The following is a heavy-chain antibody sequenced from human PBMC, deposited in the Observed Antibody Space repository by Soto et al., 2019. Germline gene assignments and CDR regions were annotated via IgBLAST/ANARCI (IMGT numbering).Heavy chain of an antibody. D-gene: IGHD2-15*01. CDR2: ISYDGSNK. CDR3: ASLGYCSGGSCYSYAFDI. J-gene: IGHJ3*02. Sequence: GGSLRLSCAASGFTFSSYAMHWVRQAPGKGLEWVAVISYDGSNKYYADSVKGRFTISRDNSKNTLYLQMNSLRAEDTAVYYCASLGYCSGGSCYSYAFDIWGLGTMVTVSS. CDR1: GFTFSSYA. V-gene: IGHV3-30-3*01.